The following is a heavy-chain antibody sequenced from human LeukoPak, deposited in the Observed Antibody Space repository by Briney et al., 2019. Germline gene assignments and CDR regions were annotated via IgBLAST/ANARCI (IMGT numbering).Heavy chain of an antibody. CDR3: ARDYYDILTGYYKGDY. D-gene: IGHD3-9*01. Sequence: GESLRLSCAASGFTFSSYGMHWVRQAPGKGLEWVAFIRYDGTNKYYADSVNGRFTISRDNSKNTLYLQMNSLRAEGTAVYYCARDYYDILTGYYKGDYWGQGTLVTVSS. CDR2: IRYDGTNK. J-gene: IGHJ4*02. CDR1: GFTFSSYG. V-gene: IGHV3-30*02.